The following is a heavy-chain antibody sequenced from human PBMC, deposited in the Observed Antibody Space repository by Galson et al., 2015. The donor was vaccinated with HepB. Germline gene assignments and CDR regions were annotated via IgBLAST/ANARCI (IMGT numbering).Heavy chain of an antibody. Sequence: SVKVSCKVSGGTFSSHVIYWVRQAPGQGLEWMGGIIPINGDVNYAPKFQDRVTITADGSRTTAYMEMHSLRSDDSGVYYCASHFSGSGMWGQGTQVTVSS. V-gene: IGHV1-69*13. CDR1: GGTFSSHV. CDR3: ASHFSGSGM. D-gene: IGHD3-10*01. J-gene: IGHJ4*02. CDR2: IIPINGDV.